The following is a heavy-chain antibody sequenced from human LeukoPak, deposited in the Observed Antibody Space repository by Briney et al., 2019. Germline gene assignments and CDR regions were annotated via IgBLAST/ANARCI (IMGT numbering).Heavy chain of an antibody. CDR3: ARAYGVEYFQH. V-gene: IGHV3-74*01. J-gene: IGHJ1*01. CDR2: INSDGSST. CDR1: GFTFSSYW. Sequence: GGSLRLSCAASGFTFSSYWMHWVRQAPGKGLVWVSRINSDGSSTSYADSVKGRFTISRDNAKNTLYLQMNSLRAEDTAVYYCARAYGVEYFQHWGQGTLVTVSS. D-gene: IGHD4-17*01.